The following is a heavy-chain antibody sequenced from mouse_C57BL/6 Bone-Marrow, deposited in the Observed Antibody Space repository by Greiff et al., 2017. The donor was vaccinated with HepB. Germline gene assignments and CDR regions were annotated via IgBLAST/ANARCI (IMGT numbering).Heavy chain of an antibody. CDR3: ARDFDYDGGY. D-gene: IGHD2-4*01. CDR2: ISDGGSYT. Sequence: VQLVESGGGLVKPGGSLKLSCAASGFTFSSYAMSWVRQTPEKRLEWVATISDGGSYTYYPDNVKGRFTISRDNAKNNLYLQMSHLKSEDTAMYYCARDFDYDGGYWGQGTTLTVSS. J-gene: IGHJ2*01. CDR1: GFTFSSYA. V-gene: IGHV5-4*01.